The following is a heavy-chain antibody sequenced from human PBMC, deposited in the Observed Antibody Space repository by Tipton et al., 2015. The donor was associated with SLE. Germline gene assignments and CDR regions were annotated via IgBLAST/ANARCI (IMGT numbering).Heavy chain of an antibody. V-gene: IGHV4-59*01. Sequence: TLSLTCTVSGGSISSYYWSWIRQPPGKGLEWIGYIYYSGSTNYNPSLKSRVTISVATSKNQFSLKLSSVTAADTAVYYCARAGVLENYFDYWGQGTLVTVSS. J-gene: IGHJ4*02. CDR2: IYYSGST. CDR1: GGSISSYY. CDR3: ARAGVLENYFDY. D-gene: IGHD2-8*01.